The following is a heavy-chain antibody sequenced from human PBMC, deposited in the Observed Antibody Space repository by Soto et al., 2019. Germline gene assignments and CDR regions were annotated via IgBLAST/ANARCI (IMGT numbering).Heavy chain of an antibody. Sequence: ASVKVSCKASGYTFTGYYMHWVRQAPGQGLEWMGWINPNSGGTNYAQKFQGWVTMTRDTSISTAYMELGRLRSDDTAVYYCARDLANSSSPYYYYYGMDVWGQGTTVTVSS. V-gene: IGHV1-2*04. CDR1: GYTFTGYY. D-gene: IGHD6-6*01. J-gene: IGHJ6*02. CDR3: ARDLANSSSPYYYYYGMDV. CDR2: INPNSGGT.